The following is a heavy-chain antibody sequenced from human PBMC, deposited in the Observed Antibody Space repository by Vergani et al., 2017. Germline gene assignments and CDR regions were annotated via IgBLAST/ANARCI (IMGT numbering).Heavy chain of an antibody. J-gene: IGHJ6*03. V-gene: IGHV1-46*03. D-gene: IGHD3-10*01. Sequence: QVQLVQSGAEVKKPGSSVKVSCKASGGTFSSYAISWVRQAPGQGLEWMGIINPSGGSTSYAQKFQGRVTMTRDTSTSTVYMELSSLRSEDTAVYYCARGPDMVRGVRTYYYYMDVWGKGTTVTVSS. CDR2: INPSGGST. CDR1: GGTFSSYA. CDR3: ARGPDMVRGVRTYYYYMDV.